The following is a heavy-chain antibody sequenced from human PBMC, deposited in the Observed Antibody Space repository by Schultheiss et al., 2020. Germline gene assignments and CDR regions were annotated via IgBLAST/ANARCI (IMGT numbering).Heavy chain of an antibody. D-gene: IGHD6-13*01. CDR1: GFTVSSNY. CDR2: ISSSSTYR. J-gene: IGHJ4*02. CDR3: ARDSDSSSYYPLFDY. V-gene: IGHV3-21*04. Sequence: GGSLRLSCAASGFTVSSNYMSWVRQAPGKGLEWVSSISSSSTYRYYADSVKGRFTISRDNAKNSLYLQMNTLRAEDTAVYYCARDSDSSSYYPLFDYWGQGTLVTVSS.